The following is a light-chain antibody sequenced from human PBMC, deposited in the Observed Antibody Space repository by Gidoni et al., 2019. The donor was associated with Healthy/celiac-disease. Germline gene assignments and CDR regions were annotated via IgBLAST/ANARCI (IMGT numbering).Light chain of an antibody. CDR1: QSVSSY. Sequence: IGLTQSPATLSLSPGERATLSCRASQSVSSYLAWYQQKPGQAPRLLIYDASNRATGIPARFSGSGSGTDFTLTISSLEPEYFAVYYCQQRSNWPSFGQGTKVEIK. V-gene: IGKV3-11*01. J-gene: IGKJ1*01. CDR3: QQRSNWPS. CDR2: DAS.